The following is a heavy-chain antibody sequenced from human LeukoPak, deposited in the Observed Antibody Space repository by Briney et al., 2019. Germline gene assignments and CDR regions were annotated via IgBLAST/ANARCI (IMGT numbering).Heavy chain of an antibody. CDR1: GFTFSNYG. D-gene: IGHD3-9*01. CDR3: AKDRLTGYYKGEGPSDY. CDR2: ITGRGENT. Sequence: GGSLRLSCAASGFTFSNYGMNWVRQAPGKGLEWVSGITGRGENTYYADSVKGRFTISRDNSKNTLYLQMNSLRAEDTAVYYCAKDRLTGYYKGEGPSDYWGQGTLVTVSS. V-gene: IGHV3-23*01. J-gene: IGHJ4*02.